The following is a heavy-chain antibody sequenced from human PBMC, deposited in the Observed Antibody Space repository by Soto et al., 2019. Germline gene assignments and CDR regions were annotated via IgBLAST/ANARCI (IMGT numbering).Heavy chain of an antibody. D-gene: IGHD1-26*01. J-gene: IGHJ3*02. CDR2: ISAYNGNT. CDR3: ARDRSHEDAFDI. CDR1: GYTFTSYG. V-gene: IGHV1-18*01. Sequence: SSVKVSCKASGYTFTSYGISWVRQAPGQGLEWMGWISAYNGNTNYAQKLQGRVTMTTDTSTSTAYMELRSLRSDDTAVYYCARDRSHEDAFDIWGQGTMVTVSS.